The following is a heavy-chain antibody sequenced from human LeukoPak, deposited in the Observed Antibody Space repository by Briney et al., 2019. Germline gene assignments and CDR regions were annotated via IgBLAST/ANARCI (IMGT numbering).Heavy chain of an antibody. V-gene: IGHV4-30-4*08. J-gene: IGHJ4*02. D-gene: IGHD2-15*01. CDR2: MYYSGST. Sequence: SQTLSLTXTVSGGSISSGDYYWSWIRQPPGRGLQLIGYMYYSGSTYYNPSLKSRVTISVDTSKNQFSLKLSSVTAADTAVYYCARGGYCSGGSCYAPPGILYWGQGTLVTVSS. CDR3: ARGGYCSGGSCYAPPGILY. CDR1: GGSISSGDYY.